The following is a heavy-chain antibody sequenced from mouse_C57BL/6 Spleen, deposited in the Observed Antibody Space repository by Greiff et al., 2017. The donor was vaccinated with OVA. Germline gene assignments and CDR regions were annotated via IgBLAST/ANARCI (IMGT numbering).Heavy chain of an antibody. D-gene: IGHD2-1*01. CDR1: GYSITSGYY. Sequence: DVKLVESGPGLVKPSQSLSLTCSVTGYSITSGYYWNWIRQFPGNKLEWMGYISYDGSNNYNPSLKNRISITRDTSKNQFFLKLNSVTTEDTATYYCAREGVTYYFDYWGQGTTLTVSS. V-gene: IGHV3-6*01. CDR3: AREGVTYYFDY. J-gene: IGHJ2*01. CDR2: ISYDGSN.